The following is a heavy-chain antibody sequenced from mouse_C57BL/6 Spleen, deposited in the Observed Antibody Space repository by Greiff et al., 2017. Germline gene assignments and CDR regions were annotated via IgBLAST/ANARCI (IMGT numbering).Heavy chain of an antibody. Sequence: VQLQQSGAELVKPGASVKLSCTASGFNIKDYYMHWVKQRTEQGLEWIGRIDPADSETKYAPNFQGKATITANTSSNTAYLQLSSLTSEDTAVYYCARKGTIDWSWFAYWGTGTLVTVSA. V-gene: IGHV14-2*01. CDR2: IDPADSET. J-gene: IGHJ3*01. D-gene: IGHD2-12*01. CDR3: ARKGTIDWSWFAY. CDR1: GFNIKDYY.